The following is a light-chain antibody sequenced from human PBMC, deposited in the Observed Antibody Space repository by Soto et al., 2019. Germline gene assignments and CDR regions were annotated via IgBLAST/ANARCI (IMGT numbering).Light chain of an antibody. CDR1: SNDVGYYNY. CDR2: EVT. V-gene: IGLV2-14*01. Sequence: QSALSQPASVSGSPGQSITISCTGTSNDVGYYNYVSWYQQHPGQAPKLMISEVTTRPSGVSDRFSGSKSGNTASLTISRLQAEDEAHYICSSYTTAYTQVFGGGTKLTVL. CDR3: SSYTTAYTQV. J-gene: IGLJ3*02.